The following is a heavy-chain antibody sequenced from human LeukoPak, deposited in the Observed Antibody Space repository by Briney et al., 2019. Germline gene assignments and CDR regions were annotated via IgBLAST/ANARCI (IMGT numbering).Heavy chain of an antibody. CDR1: GYTFTGYY. V-gene: IGHV1-2*02. CDR3: ARVLYYYDSSGYHGYDAFDI. Sequence: ASVKVSCKASGYTFTGYYMHWVRQATGQGLEWMGWINPNSGGTNYAQKFQGRVTMTRDTSISTAYMELSRLRSDDTAVYYCARVLYYYDSSGYHGYDAFDIWGQGTMVTVSS. J-gene: IGHJ3*02. CDR2: INPNSGGT. D-gene: IGHD3-22*01.